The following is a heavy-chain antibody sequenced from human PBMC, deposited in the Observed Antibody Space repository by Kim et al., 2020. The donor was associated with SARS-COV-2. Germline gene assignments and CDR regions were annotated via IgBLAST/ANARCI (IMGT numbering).Heavy chain of an antibody. CDR3: AKGSSTSRPYYFDC. V-gene: IGHV3-23*01. Sequence: GGSLRLSCVASEFTFSSYAMSWVRQTPEKGLEWVSAITGGGDDTYHADSVKGRFTIFRDNSKNTLYLQTSSLRVEDTAIYFCAKGSSTSRPYYFDCWGQGTLVTVSS. CDR2: ITGGGDDT. CDR1: EFTFSSYA. J-gene: IGHJ4*02.